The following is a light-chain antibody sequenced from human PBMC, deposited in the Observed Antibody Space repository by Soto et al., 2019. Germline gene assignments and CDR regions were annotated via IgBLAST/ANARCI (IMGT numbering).Light chain of an antibody. V-gene: IGKV3-11*01. CDR3: QQRSNWLLT. CDR2: DTS. CDR1: QSVSSY. J-gene: IGKJ4*01. Sequence: EIVLTQSPATLSLSPGERATLSCRASQSVSSYLAWYQQKPGQVPRLLIYDTSNRATGIPARFSGSGSWTDFTLTISSLEPEDFAVYYCQQRSNWLLTFGGGTKVEIK.